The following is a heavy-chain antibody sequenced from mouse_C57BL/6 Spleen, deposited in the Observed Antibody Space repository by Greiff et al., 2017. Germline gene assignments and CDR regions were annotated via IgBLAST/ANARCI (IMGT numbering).Heavy chain of an antibody. V-gene: IGHV5-4*01. D-gene: IGHD1-1*01. J-gene: IGHJ2*01. CDR1: GFTFSSYA. CDR2: ISDGGSYS. CDR3: ARDREYYYGSSYGYFDY. Sequence: EVKLQESGGGLVKPGGSLKLSCAASGFTFSSYAMSWVRQPPEKRLAWVATISDGGSYSYSPDNVKGRFTISRDNAKNNLYLQMSHLKSEDTAMYYCARDREYYYGSSYGYFDYWGQGTTLTVSS.